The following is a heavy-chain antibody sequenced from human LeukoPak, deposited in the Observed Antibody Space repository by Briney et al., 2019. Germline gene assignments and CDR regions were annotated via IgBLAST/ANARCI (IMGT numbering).Heavy chain of an antibody. CDR3: ARDRYCSGGSCYGATPTDP. V-gene: IGHV1-2*02. CDR1: GYTFTGYY. Sequence: ASVKVSCKASGYTFTGYYMPWVRQAPGQGLEWMGWINPNSGGTNYAQKFQGRVTMTRDTSISTAYMELSRLRSDDTAVYYCARDRYCSGGSCYGATPTDPWGQGTLVTVSS. D-gene: IGHD2-15*01. CDR2: INPNSGGT. J-gene: IGHJ5*02.